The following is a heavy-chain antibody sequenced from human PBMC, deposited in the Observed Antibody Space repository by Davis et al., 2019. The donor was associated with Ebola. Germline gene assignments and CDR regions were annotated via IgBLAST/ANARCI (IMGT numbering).Heavy chain of an antibody. Sequence: GESLKISCAASGFTFSSYGMHWVRQAPGKGLEWVAVISYDGSNKYYADSVKGRFTISRDNSKNTLYLQMNSLRAEDTAVYYCAPSCGTGTQCAYFQDWGQGTLVTVSS. CDR3: APSCGTGTQCAYFQD. CDR1: GFTFSSYG. D-gene: IGHD1-1*01. V-gene: IGHV3-30*03. J-gene: IGHJ1*01. CDR2: ISYDGSNK.